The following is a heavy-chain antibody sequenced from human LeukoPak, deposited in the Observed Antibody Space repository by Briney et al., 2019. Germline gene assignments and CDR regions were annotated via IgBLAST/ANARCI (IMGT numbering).Heavy chain of an antibody. CDR1: GGCISSYY. V-gene: IGHV4-59*01. Sequence: PSETLSLTCTVSGGCISSYYWSWIRQPPGKGLEWIGYIYYSGSTNYNPSLKSRVTISVDTSKNQFSLKLSSVTAADTAVYYCARAGKTMVRGIRNYYYMDVWGKGTTVTVSS. J-gene: IGHJ6*03. D-gene: IGHD3-10*01. CDR2: IYYSGST. CDR3: ARAGKTMVRGIRNYYYMDV.